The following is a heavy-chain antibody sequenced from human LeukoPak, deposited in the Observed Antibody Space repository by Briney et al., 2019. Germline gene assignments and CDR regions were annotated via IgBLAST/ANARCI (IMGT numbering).Heavy chain of an antibody. CDR2: IYSTGST. Sequence: SETLSLTCTVSGGSISSYYWSWIRQPAGKGLEWIGRIYSTGSTNYNPSLKSRVTMSVDTSKNQFSLRLRSVTAADAAVYYCARQIASAGTAGFDFWGQGALVTVSS. J-gene: IGHJ4*02. CDR1: GGSISSYY. D-gene: IGHD6-13*01. CDR3: ARQIASAGTAGFDF. V-gene: IGHV4-4*07.